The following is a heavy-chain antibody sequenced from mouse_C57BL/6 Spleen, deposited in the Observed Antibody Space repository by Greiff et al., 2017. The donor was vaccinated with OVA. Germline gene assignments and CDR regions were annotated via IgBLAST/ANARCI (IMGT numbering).Heavy chain of an antibody. CDR2: IHPNSGST. J-gene: IGHJ2*01. Sequence: VQLQQPGAELVKPGASVKLSCKASGYTFTSYWMHWVKQRPGQGLEWIGMIHPNSGSTNYNEKFKSKATLTVDKSSSTAYMQLSSLTSEDSAVYYCARDDYDGVFDYWGQGTTLTVSS. V-gene: IGHV1-64*01. CDR1: GYTFTSYW. D-gene: IGHD2-4*01. CDR3: ARDDYDGVFDY.